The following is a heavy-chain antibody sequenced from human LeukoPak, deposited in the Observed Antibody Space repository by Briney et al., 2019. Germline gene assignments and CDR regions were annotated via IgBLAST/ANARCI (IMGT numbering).Heavy chain of an antibody. V-gene: IGHV4-34*01. D-gene: IGHD2-21*02. CDR1: GGSSSGYY. CDR2: INHSGST. Sequence: SETLSLTCAVYGGSSSGYYWSWIRQPPGKGLEWIGEINHSGSTNYNPSLKSRVTISVDTSKNQFSLKLSSVTAADTAVYYCARGGVTAIHHFDYWGQGTLVTVSS. J-gene: IGHJ4*02. CDR3: ARGGVTAIHHFDY.